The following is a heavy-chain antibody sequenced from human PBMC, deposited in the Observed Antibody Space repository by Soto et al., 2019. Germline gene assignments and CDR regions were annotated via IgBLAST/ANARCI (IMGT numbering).Heavy chain of an antibody. CDR2: ISAYNGNT. Sequence: ASVKVSCKASGYTFTSYGISWVRTAPGQGLEWMVCISAYNGNTNYAQKLQGRVTMTTDTSTSTAYMELRSLRSDDTAVYYCARDPGSSWPRNGMDVWGQGTTVTVSS. CDR3: ARDPGSSWPRNGMDV. CDR1: GYTFTSYG. V-gene: IGHV1-18*04. J-gene: IGHJ6*02. D-gene: IGHD6-13*01.